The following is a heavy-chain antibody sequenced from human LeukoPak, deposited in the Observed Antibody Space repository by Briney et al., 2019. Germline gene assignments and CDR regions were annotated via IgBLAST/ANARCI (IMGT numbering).Heavy chain of an antibody. CDR2: ISYDGSNK. V-gene: IGHV3-30*04. Sequence: PGGSLRLSCAASGFTFSSYAMHWVRQAPGKGLEWVAVISYDGSNKYYADSVKGRFTISRDNSKNTLYLQMNSLRPKDTAVYYCARDYDQYYMDVWGKGTTVTVSS. D-gene: IGHD3-3*01. J-gene: IGHJ6*03. CDR1: GFTFSSYA. CDR3: ARDYDQYYMDV.